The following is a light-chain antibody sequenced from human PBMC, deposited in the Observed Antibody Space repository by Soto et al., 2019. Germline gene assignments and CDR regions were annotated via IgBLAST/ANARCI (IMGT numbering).Light chain of an antibody. J-gene: IGKJ1*01. CDR1: QSVSSIY. CDR3: QQSGSSPGT. Sequence: EIVLTQSPGTLSLSPGERATLSCRPSQSVSSIYLAWYQQKPGQAPRLLIYDVSSRATGIPDRFSGSGSGTDFTLTISRLEPEDVAVYYCQQSGSSPGTFGQGTKVEIK. V-gene: IGKV3-20*01. CDR2: DVS.